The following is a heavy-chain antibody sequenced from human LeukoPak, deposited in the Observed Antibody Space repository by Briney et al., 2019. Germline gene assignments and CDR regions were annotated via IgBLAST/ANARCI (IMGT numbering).Heavy chain of an antibody. D-gene: IGHD5-18*01. CDR2: IKQDGSEK. V-gene: IGHV3-7*01. J-gene: IGHJ4*02. Sequence: GGSLRLSCAASGFTFSNYWMSWVRQAPGKGLEWVASIKQDGSEKYYVDSVKGRFTISRDNAKNSLYLQMNSLRAEDTAVYYCARLKDTATRYDYWGQGTLVTVSS. CDR3: ARLKDTATRYDY. CDR1: GFTFSNYW.